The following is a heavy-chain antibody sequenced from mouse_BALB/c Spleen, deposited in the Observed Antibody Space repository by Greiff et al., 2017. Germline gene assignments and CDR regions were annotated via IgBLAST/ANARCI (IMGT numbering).Heavy chain of an antibody. CDR3: ARVGGRDYDAFAY. V-gene: IGHV5-6-3*01. J-gene: IGHJ3*01. D-gene: IGHD2-4*01. Sequence: DVMLVESGGGLVQPGGSLKLSCAASGFTFSSYGMSWVRQTPDKRLELVATINSNGGSTYYPDSVKGRFTISRDNAKNTLYLQMSSLKSEDTAMYYCARVGGRDYDAFAYWGQGTLVTVSA. CDR1: GFTFSSYG. CDR2: INSNGGST.